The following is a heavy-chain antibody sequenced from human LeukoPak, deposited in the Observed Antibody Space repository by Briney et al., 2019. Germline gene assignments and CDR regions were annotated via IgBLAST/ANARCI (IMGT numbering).Heavy chain of an antibody. CDR1: GFTFSSYA. V-gene: IGHV3-30-3*01. CDR2: ISYDGSNK. CDR3: ARRDGSSGWFLNYYYYYGMDV. D-gene: IGHD6-19*01. Sequence: GRSLRLSCAASGFTFSSYAMHWVRQAPGKGLEWVAVISYDGSNKYYADSVKGRFTISRDNSKNTLYLQMNSLRAEDTAVYYCARRDGSSGWFLNYYYYYGMDVWGQGTTVTVSS. J-gene: IGHJ6*02.